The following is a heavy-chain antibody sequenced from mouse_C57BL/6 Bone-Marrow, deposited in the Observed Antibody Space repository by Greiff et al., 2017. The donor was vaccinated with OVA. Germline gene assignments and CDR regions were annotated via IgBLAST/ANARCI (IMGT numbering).Heavy chain of an antibody. Sequence: QVQLKESGPGLVQPSQSLSITCTVSGFSLTSYGVHWVRQSPGKGLEWLGVIWRGGSTDYNAAFMSRLSITKDNSKSQVFFKMNSLQADDTAIYYCAKNWGYDGWGGYAMDYWGQGTSVTVSS. V-gene: IGHV2-5*01. CDR1: GFSLTSYG. CDR2: IWRGGST. D-gene: IGHD2-2*01. CDR3: AKNWGYDGWGGYAMDY. J-gene: IGHJ4*01.